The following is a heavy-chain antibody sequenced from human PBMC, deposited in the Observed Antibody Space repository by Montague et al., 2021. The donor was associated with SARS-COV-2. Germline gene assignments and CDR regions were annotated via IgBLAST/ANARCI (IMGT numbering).Heavy chain of an antibody. Sequence: SETLSLTCTVSGGSISGYYWTWIRQPPGKGLEWIGYIFYNGDTNYNSSLKSRVSITVDTSKNRFSLKLIAVTAADTAVYFCATHRQHHNHWGQGAMVAVSS. CDR3: ATHRQHHNH. CDR2: IFYNGDT. J-gene: IGHJ5*02. V-gene: IGHV4-59*08. D-gene: IGHD6-13*01. CDR1: GGSISGYY.